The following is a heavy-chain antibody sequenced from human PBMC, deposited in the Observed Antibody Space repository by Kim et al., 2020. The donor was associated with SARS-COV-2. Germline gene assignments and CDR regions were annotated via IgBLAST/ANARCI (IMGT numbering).Heavy chain of an antibody. CDR1: GYTFTSYA. V-gene: IGHV1-3*01. CDR2: INAGNGNT. Sequence: ASVKVSCKASGYTFTSYAMHWVRQAPGQRLEWMGWINAGNGNTKYSQKFQGRVTITRDTSASTAYMELSSLRSEDTAVYYCAREGGILRYFDWLKDPRRINVDYWGQGTLVTVSS. J-gene: IGHJ4*02. D-gene: IGHD3-9*01. CDR3: AREGGILRYFDWLKDPRRINVDY.